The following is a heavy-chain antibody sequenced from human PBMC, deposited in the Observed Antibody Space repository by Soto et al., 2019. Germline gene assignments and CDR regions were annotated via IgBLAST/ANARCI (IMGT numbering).Heavy chain of an antibody. CDR2: IYYSGST. CDR1: GGSISNYH. CDR3: ARAYRRSYYDSSGYQDAFDI. Sequence: SETLSLTCTVSGGSISNYHWSWIRQPPGKGLEWIGYIYYSGSTNYNPSLKSRVTISVDTSKNQFSLKLSSVTAADTAMYYCARAYRRSYYDSSGYQDAFDIWGQGTMVTVSS. J-gene: IGHJ3*02. V-gene: IGHV4-59*01. D-gene: IGHD3-22*01.